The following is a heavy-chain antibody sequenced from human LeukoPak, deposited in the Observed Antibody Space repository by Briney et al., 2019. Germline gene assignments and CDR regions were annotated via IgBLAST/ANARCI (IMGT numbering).Heavy chain of an antibody. Sequence: ASVKVSCKASGYTSTGYYMHWVRQAPGQGLEWMGWIKPNSGGTNYAQKFQGRVTMTRDTSISTVYMELSRLTSDDTAVFYCARRYYDALTGYYPFDHWGQGTLVTVSS. D-gene: IGHD3-9*01. V-gene: IGHV1-2*02. CDR3: ARRYYDALTGYYPFDH. CDR1: GYTSTGYY. J-gene: IGHJ4*02. CDR2: IKPNSGGT.